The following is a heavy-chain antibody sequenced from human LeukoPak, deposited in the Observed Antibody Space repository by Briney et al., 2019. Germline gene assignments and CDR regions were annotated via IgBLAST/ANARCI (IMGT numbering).Heavy chain of an antibody. CDR2: INHSGST. D-gene: IGHD4-23*01. CDR1: GGSFSGYY. CDR3: AYWDKGYGGTNFDY. V-gene: IGHV4-34*01. Sequence: SETLSLTCAVYGGSFSGYYWSWIRQPPGKGLEWIGEINHSGSTNYNPSLKSRVTISVDTSKNQFSLKLSSVTAADTAVYYCAYWDKGYGGTNFDYWGRGTLVTVSS. J-gene: IGHJ4*02.